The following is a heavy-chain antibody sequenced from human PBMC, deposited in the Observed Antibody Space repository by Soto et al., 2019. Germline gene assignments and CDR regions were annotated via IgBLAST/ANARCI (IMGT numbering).Heavy chain of an antibody. CDR3: AGACGSGSDYTGSDY. D-gene: IGHD3-10*01. CDR1: GGTFSSYA. Sequence: QVQLVQSGAEVKKPGSSVKVSCKASGGTFSSYAISWVRQAPGQGLEWMGGIIPIFGTANYAQKFQGRVRITADRSKSTAYMELSSRRSEDKDVYDCAGACGSGSDYTGSDYWGQGALGTVAS. V-gene: IGHV1-69*14. CDR2: IIPIFGTA. J-gene: IGHJ4*02.